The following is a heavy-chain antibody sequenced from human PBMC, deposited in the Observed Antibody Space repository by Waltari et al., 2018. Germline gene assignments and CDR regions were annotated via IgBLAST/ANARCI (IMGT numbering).Heavy chain of an antibody. D-gene: IGHD5-12*01. Sequence: QLQLQESGPRLVRPSETLSLTCRVSGVSITSTRHYWAWSRQSPGQGLEWIGTVSYSGTTYISPSLKSRVSVSRDTSKNQVSLILGSVTAADMAVYYCATYIGASVGTAAFDVWGQGTMVTVSS. V-gene: IGHV4-39*01. J-gene: IGHJ3*01. CDR1: GVSITSTRHY. CDR2: VSYSGTT. CDR3: ATYIGASVGTAAFDV.